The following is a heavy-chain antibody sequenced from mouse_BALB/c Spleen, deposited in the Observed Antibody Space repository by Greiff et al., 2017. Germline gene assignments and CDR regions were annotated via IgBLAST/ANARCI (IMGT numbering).Heavy chain of an antibody. J-gene: IGHJ4*01. CDR3: ARSRGLLRSNYYAMDY. Sequence: QVQLQQPGAELVMPGASVKMSCKASGYTFTDYWMHWVKQRPGQGLEWIGAIDTSDSYTSYNQKFKGKATLTVDESSSTAYMQLSSLTSEDSAVYYCARSRGLLRSNYYAMDYWGQGTSVTVSS. V-gene: IGHV1-69*01. CDR1: GYTFTDYW. CDR2: IDTSDSYT. D-gene: IGHD1-1*01.